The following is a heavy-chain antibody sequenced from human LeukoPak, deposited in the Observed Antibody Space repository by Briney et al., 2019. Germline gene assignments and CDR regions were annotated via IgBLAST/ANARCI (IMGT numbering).Heavy chain of an antibody. J-gene: IGHJ4*02. Sequence: PGGSLRLSCAASGFTFSSYWMSWVRQAPGKGLEWVANIKQDGSEKYYVDSVKGRFTISRDNAKNSLYLQMNSLRAEDTAVYYCAGASISIRGYSYAFDYWGQGTLVTVSS. D-gene: IGHD5-18*01. CDR1: GFTFSSYW. CDR2: IKQDGSEK. CDR3: AGASISIRGYSYAFDY. V-gene: IGHV3-7*01.